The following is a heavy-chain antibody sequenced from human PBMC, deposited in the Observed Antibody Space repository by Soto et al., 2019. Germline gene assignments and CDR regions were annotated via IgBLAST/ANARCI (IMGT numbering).Heavy chain of an antibody. CDR1: GGSISSSSYF. V-gene: IGHV4-39*01. CDR3: ARHPSDFWFDP. D-gene: IGHD2-21*02. CDR2: IYYSGST. J-gene: IGHJ5*02. Sequence: QLQLQESGPGLVKPSETLSLTCTVSGGSISSSSYFWGWIRQPPGKGLEWIGSIYYSGSTYYNPSLTXRXTXSXDTSKNPFSLKLSSVTAADTAVYYCARHPSDFWFDPWGQGTLVTVSS.